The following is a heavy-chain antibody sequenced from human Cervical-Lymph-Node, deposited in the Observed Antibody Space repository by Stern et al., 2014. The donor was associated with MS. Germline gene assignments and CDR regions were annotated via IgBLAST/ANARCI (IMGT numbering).Heavy chain of an antibody. V-gene: IGHV3-72*01. Sequence: EVQLVESGGGLVQPGGSLRLSCAASGFTFSDHYMDWVRQAPGQGLEWLGGLRKKGNRYSTEYAPSVKGKFTISRDDSKNSLYLQMNSLTTEDTAVYYCARIGPPLQDAFDIWGRGTMVTVSS. CDR3: ARIGPPLQDAFDI. D-gene: IGHD1-14*01. J-gene: IGHJ3*02. CDR2: LRKKGNRYST. CDR1: GFTFSDHY.